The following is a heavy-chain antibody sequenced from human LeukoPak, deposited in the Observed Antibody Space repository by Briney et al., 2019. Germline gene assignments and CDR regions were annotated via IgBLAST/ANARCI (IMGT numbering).Heavy chain of an antibody. CDR2: IYSPGT. J-gene: IGHJ3*02. V-gene: IGHV4-61*02. CDR1: AGSISSGDYY. Sequence: SSQTLSLTCTVSAGSISSGDYYWSWIRQPAGKGLEWIGRIYSPGTNYNYNPSLKSRVTRSIDTSKIQFSLKLTSVTAADTAVYYCARGIGTSYDSSRDAFDMWGQGTMVTVSS. CDR3: ARGIGTSYDSSRDAFDM. D-gene: IGHD3-22*01.